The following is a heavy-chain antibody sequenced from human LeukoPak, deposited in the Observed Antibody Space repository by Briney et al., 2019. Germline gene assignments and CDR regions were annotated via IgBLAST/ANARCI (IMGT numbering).Heavy chain of an antibody. CDR3: ARDRFYYDSSGSYFDY. CDR2: ISSSTSTI. D-gene: IGHD3-22*01. V-gene: IGHV3-48*04. J-gene: IGHJ4*02. Sequence: GGSLRLSCAASGFTFSNYDMNWVRQAPGKGLEWVSYISSSTSTIYYADSVKGRFTISRDNVKNSLYLQMNNLRAEDTAVYYCARDRFYYDSSGSYFDYWGQGTLVTVSS. CDR1: GFTFSNYD.